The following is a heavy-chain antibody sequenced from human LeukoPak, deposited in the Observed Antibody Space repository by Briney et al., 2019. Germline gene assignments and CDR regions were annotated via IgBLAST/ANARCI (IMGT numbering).Heavy chain of an antibody. D-gene: IGHD3-16*01. CDR1: GFSFSNHW. Sequence: GGSLRLSCAASGFSFSNHWMTWVRQAPGKGLEWVAYIKPDGSQQYYVDSMKGRFTISRDNAKNSLYLQMNSLRTEDTAVYYCARHEPSYYFDYWGQGTLVTVSS. CDR3: ARHEPSYYFDY. J-gene: IGHJ4*02. V-gene: IGHV3-7*03. CDR2: IKPDGSQQ.